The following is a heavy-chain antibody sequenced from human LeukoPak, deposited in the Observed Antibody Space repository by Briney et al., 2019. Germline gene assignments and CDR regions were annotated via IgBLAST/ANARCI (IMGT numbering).Heavy chain of an antibody. CDR1: GGSISSGGYY. Sequence: SQTLSLTCTVSGGSISSGGYYWSWIRQHPGKGLEWIGYIYYSGNTYYNPSLKSRVTISVDTSKNQFSLKLSSVTAADTAVYYCATKTAINAFHVWGQGTMATVSS. V-gene: IGHV4-31*03. CDR2: IYYSGNT. CDR3: ATKTAINAFHV. D-gene: IGHD1-1*01. J-gene: IGHJ3*01.